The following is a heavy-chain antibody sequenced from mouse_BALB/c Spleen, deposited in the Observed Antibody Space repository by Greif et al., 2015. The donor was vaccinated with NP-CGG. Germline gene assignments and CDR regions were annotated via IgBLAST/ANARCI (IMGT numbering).Heavy chain of an antibody. Sequence: VQLQQSGPELVKPGASVKISCKASGYAFSSSWVNWVKQRPGQGLEWIGRIYPGDGDTNYNGKFKGKATLTADKSSSTAYMQLSSLTSVDSAVYFCARGRVADAMDYWGQGTSVTVSS. J-gene: IGHJ4*01. CDR3: ARGRVADAMDY. CDR1: GYAFSSSW. D-gene: IGHD1-1*01. CDR2: IYPGDGDT. V-gene: IGHV1-82*01.